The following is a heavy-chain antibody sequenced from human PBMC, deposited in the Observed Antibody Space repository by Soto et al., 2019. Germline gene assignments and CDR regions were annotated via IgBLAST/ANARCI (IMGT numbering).Heavy chain of an antibody. CDR3: ARDVTPPDY. CDR1: GYTFSSYA. CDR2: ISAYNGNT. Sequence: QVQLVQSGSEVKKPGASVKVSCKASGYTFSSYAFSWVRQAPGQGLEWMGWISAYNGNTNNAKKFQGRVTMTTDTSTSTAYMELRSLRSDDTAVYYCARDVTPPDYWGQGTLVTVSS. J-gene: IGHJ4*02. V-gene: IGHV1-18*01.